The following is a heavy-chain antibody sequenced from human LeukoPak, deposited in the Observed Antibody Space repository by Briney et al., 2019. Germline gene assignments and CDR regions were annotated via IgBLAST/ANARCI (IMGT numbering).Heavy chain of an antibody. CDR2: IYYSGST. J-gene: IGHJ6*03. D-gene: IGHD2-15*01. CDR3: ARDAYCSGGSCYGVMDV. V-gene: IGHV4-59*01. Sequence: SETLSLTCTVSGGSISSYYWSWIRQPPGKGLEWIGYIYYSGSTNYNPSLKSRVTISVDTSKNQFSLKLSSVTAADTAVYYCARDAYCSGGSCYGVMDVWGKGTTVTVSS. CDR1: GGSISSYY.